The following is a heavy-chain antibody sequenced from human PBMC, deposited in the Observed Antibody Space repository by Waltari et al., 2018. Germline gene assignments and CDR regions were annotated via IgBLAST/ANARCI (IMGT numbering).Heavy chain of an antibody. CDR1: GYTFTSYY. Sequence: QVQLVQSGAEVKKPGASVKVSCKASGYTFTSYYMHWVRQAPGQGLEWMGWINAGNGNTKYSQKFQGRVTITRDTSASTAYMELSSLRSEDTAVYYCARDWDPDSGSYFDYWGQGTLVTVSS. J-gene: IGHJ4*02. D-gene: IGHD3-10*01. CDR2: INAGNGNT. V-gene: IGHV1-3*01. CDR3: ARDWDPDSGSYFDY.